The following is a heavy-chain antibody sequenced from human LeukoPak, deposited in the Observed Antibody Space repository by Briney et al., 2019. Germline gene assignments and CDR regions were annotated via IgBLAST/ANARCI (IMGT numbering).Heavy chain of an antibody. CDR3: TRVRSGNDFDY. CDR1: GFTFGDHA. Sequence: GGSLRLSCSASGFTFGDHAMSWGRQAPGKGLEWVGFIGSKGYGGTTEYAASVEGRFSLSRDDSKSFVYLQMSSLKTEDTAVYYCTRVRSGNDFDYWGQGTLVTVSS. D-gene: IGHD3-10*01. CDR2: IGSKGYGGTT. J-gene: IGHJ4*02. V-gene: IGHV3-49*04.